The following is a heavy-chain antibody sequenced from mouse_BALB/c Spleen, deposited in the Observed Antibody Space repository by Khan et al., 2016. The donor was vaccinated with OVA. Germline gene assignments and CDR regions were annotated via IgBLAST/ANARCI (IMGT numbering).Heavy chain of an antibody. CDR1: GFSLSRYN. V-gene: IGHV2-6-4*01. CDR2: IWGGGGT. D-gene: IGHD2-14*01. J-gene: IGHJ4*01. CDR3: ARAYYRYDGYYAMDY. Sequence: QVQLKESGPGLVAPSQSLSITCTVSGFSLSRYNIHWVRQPPGTGLEWLGMIWGGGGTDYNSTLKSRLSISKDNSKSQVFLKMNSLQTDDTAMYYCARAYYRYDGYYAMDYWGQGTSGTVSA.